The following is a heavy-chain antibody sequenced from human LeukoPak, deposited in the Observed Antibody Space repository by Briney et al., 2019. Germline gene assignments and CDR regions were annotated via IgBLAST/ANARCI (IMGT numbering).Heavy chain of an antibody. CDR3: ATQLPHPIAAAGTGHWFDP. CDR2: INHSGST. V-gene: IGHV4-34*01. J-gene: IGHJ5*02. D-gene: IGHD6-13*01. Sequence: SETLSLTCAVYGGSFSGYYWSWIRQPPGKGLQWIGEINHSGSTNYNPSLKSRVTISVDTSKNQFSLKLSSVTAADTAVYYCATQLPHPIAAAGTGHWFDPWGQGTLVTVSS. CDR1: GGSFSGYY.